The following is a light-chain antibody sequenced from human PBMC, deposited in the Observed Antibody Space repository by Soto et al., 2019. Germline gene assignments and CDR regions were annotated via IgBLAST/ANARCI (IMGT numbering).Light chain of an antibody. Sequence: QSALTQPDSVSGSPGQSITISCTGTSSDIGAYNYVSWYQQHPGKAPKLMIYDVSHRPSGVPVRFSGSKSGNTASLTISGLQAEDETEYYCSSYTGSTTPGVFGGGTKLTVL. CDR3: SSYTGSTTPGV. CDR1: SSDIGAYNY. J-gene: IGLJ3*02. V-gene: IGLV2-14*03. CDR2: DVS.